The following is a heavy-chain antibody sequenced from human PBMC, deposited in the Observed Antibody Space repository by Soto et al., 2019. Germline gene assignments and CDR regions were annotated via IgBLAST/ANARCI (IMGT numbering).Heavy chain of an antibody. CDR1: GYTFTSYD. J-gene: IGHJ4*02. CDR3: ARVLTDSSGWYNFDY. V-gene: IGHV1-46*01. CDR2: IKPSGGST. Sequence: QVQLVQSGAEVKKPGASVKVSCKASGYTFTSYDMHWVRQAPGQGLGWMGVIKPSGGSTTYAQKFQGRVTMTRDTSTSTVYMELSSLRSEDTAVYYCARVLTDSSGWYNFDYWGQGTLVTVSS. D-gene: IGHD6-19*01.